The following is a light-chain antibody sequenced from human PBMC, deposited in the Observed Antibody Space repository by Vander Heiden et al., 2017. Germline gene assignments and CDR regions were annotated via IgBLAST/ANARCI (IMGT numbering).Light chain of an antibody. V-gene: IGKV1-39*01. Sequence: DIQMTQSPSSLSASVGDRVTITCRASQSISSYLNWYQQKPGKAPKLLIYAASSLQSGVPSRFSGSGSGTDFTLTISSPQPEDFATYYCQQSYSTLGFTFGPGTKVDIK. CDR3: QQSYSTLGFT. CDR1: QSISSY. J-gene: IGKJ3*01. CDR2: AAS.